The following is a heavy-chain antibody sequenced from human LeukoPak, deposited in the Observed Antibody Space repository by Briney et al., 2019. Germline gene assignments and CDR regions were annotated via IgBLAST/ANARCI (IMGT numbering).Heavy chain of an antibody. CDR1: GYTFTSYG. D-gene: IGHD6-13*01. Sequence: GASVKVSCKASGYTFTSYGISWVRQAPGQGLEWMGGIIPIFGTANYAQKFQGRVTITADKSTSTAYMELSSLRSEDTAVYYCARGDIAAAGPYYYYYYMDVWGKGTTVTVSS. V-gene: IGHV1-69*06. J-gene: IGHJ6*03. CDR2: IIPIFGTA. CDR3: ARGDIAAAGPYYYYYYMDV.